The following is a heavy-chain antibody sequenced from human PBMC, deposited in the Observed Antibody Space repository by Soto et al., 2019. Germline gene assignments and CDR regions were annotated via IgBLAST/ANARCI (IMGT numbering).Heavy chain of an antibody. CDR2: IKQDGSEK. D-gene: IGHD2-2*01. V-gene: IGHV3-7*01. J-gene: IGHJ6*02. CDR1: GFTFSSYW. Sequence: PGGSLRLSCAASGFTFSSYWMSWVRQAPGKGLEWVANIKQDGSEKYYVDSVKGRFTISRDNAKNSLYLQMNSLRAEDTAVYYCARIYHQAYYYGMDVWGQGTTVTVSS. CDR3: ARIYHQAYYYGMDV.